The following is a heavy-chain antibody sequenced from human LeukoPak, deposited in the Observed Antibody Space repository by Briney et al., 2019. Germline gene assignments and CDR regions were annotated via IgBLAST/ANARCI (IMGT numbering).Heavy chain of an antibody. D-gene: IGHD6-6*01. CDR2: LYTSGGT. CDR3: ARLTRLSTSLDRYYLDY. V-gene: IGHV4-4*09. J-gene: IGHJ4*02. Sequence: SDTLSLTRTVSGDPLSRYYWRWIRQPPGKGLEENGYLYTSGGTKAIPSLKGRVTISIDTSTNPFSLKLSSVTAADSAVYYCARLTRLSTSLDRYYLDYWGQGTLVTVSS. CDR1: GDPLSRYY.